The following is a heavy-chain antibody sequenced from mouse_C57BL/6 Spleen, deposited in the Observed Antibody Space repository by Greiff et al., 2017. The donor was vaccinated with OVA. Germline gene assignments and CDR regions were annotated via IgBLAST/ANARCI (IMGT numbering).Heavy chain of an antibody. V-gene: IGHV5-4*01. CDR1: GFTFSSYA. D-gene: IGHD3-1*01. Sequence: EVHLVESGGGLVKPGGSLKLSCAASGFTFSSYAMSWVRQTPEKRLEWVATISDGGSYTYYPDNVKGRFTISRDNAKNNLYLQMSHLKSEDTAMYYCARDRGYKEYYFDYWGQGTTLTVSS. CDR3: ARDRGYKEYYFDY. J-gene: IGHJ2*01. CDR2: ISDGGSYT.